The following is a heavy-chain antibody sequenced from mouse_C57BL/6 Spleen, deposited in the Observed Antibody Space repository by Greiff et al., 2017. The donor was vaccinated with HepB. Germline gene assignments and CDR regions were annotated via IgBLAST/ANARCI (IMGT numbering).Heavy chain of an antibody. J-gene: IGHJ2*01. D-gene: IGHD1-1*01. V-gene: IGHV14-4*01. CDR2: IDPENGDT. CDR3: TAHYYGSSCGY. CDR1: GFNIKDDY. Sequence: VQLQQSGAELVRPGASVKLSCTASGFNIKDDYMHWVKQRPEQGLEWIGWIDPENGDTEYASKFQGKATITADTSSNTAYLQLSSLTSEDTAVYYCTAHYYGSSCGYWGQGTTLTVSS.